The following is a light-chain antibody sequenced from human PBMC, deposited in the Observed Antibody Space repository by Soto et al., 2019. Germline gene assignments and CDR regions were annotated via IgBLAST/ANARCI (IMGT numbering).Light chain of an antibody. CDR3: QQYRDCPLT. Sequence: EIVLTQSPATLSVSPGERATLSCRASHSAASAVAWYQQKPGQAPRLLIYDASTRATGIPARFSVSGSATEFTLTISSLQSEDFAVYSCQQYRDCPLTFGGGTKVELK. J-gene: IGKJ4*01. CDR2: DAS. V-gene: IGKV3-15*01. CDR1: HSAASA.